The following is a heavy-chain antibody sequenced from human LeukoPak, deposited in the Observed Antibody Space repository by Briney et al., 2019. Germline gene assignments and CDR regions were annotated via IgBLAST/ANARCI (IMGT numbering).Heavy chain of an antibody. CDR1: GFTFSSYW. V-gene: IGHV3-74*01. CDR3: ARSGWPYYFDY. CDR2: IHSDGSST. J-gene: IGHJ4*02. Sequence: GGSLRLSCAASGFTFSSYWTHWVRQAPGKGLVWVSRIHSDGSSTSYADSVRGRFTISRDDAKSTLYLQMNSLRAEDTAVYYCARSGWPYYFDYWGQGTLVTVSS. D-gene: IGHD3-22*01.